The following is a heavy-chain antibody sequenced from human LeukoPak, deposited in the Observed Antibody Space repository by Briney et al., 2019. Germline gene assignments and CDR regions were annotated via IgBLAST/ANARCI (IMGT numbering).Heavy chain of an antibody. Sequence: PGGSLRLSCAASGFSFSSYWMHRVRQAPGKGLVWVARISPDGSSALSAGSVRGRFTISRDNADNTLYLQMNSLRAEDTAVYYCAKVRVAVAANGAFDYWGQGTLVTVSS. V-gene: IGHV3-74*03. CDR2: ISPDGSSA. D-gene: IGHD6-19*01. J-gene: IGHJ4*02. CDR1: GFSFSSYW. CDR3: AKVRVAVAANGAFDY.